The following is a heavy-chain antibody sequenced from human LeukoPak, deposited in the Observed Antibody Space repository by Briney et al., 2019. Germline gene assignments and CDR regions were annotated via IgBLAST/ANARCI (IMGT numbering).Heavy chain of an antibody. V-gene: IGHV1-8*01. CDR3: ARVSPHYGDYVHWFDP. CDR2: MNPNSGNT. D-gene: IGHD4-17*01. J-gene: IGHJ5*02. CDR1: GYTFTSYD. Sequence: GASVKVSCKASGYTFTSYDINWVRQATGQGLEWMGWMNPNSGNTGYAQKFQGRVTMTRNTSISTAYMELSSLRSEDTAVYYCARVSPHYGDYVHWFDPWGQGTLVTVSS.